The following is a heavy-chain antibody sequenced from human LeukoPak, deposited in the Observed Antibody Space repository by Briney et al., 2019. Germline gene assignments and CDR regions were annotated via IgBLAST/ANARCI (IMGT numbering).Heavy chain of an antibody. J-gene: IGHJ2*01. Sequence: SYTVSPTCSVSVGSVKGEDYSGRRIPQKKGLEWIGYIYYSGSTNYNPSLKSRVTISLDTSKNQFSLKLSSVTTADTAVYYCARSVVTLYWYFDLWGRGTLVTVSS. V-gene: IGHV4-59*02. CDR2: IYYSGST. D-gene: IGHD4-23*01. CDR3: ARSVVTLYWYFDL. CDR1: VGSVKGED.